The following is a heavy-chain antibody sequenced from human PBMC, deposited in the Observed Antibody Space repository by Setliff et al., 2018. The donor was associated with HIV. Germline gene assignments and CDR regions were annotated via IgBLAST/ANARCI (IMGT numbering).Heavy chain of an antibody. CDR2: VSAYNANT. CDR3: ARHYTGGRPLEVFDI. CDR1: GYTYTNYA. D-gene: IGHD1-1*01. J-gene: IGHJ3*02. V-gene: IGHV1-18*01. Sequence: GASVKVSCKASGYTYTNYAISWVRQAPGQGLEWMGYVSAYNANTNYAQNFRGRVTMTTDTTTTTVSMELRRLRADDTALHYCARHYTGGRPLEVFDIWGQGTMVTVSS.